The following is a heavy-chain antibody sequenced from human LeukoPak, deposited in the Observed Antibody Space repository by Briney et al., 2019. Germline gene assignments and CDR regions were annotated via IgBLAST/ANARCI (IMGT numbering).Heavy chain of an antibody. Sequence: SVKVSCKASGFTFTRSAMQGVRQARGQRREWIGWIVVGSGNTNYAQMFQERVTITRDMSTDTAYMELSSLRSEDTAVYYCAADSGVYSGYEFDYWGQGTLVTVSS. CDR1: GFTFTRSA. J-gene: IGHJ4*02. D-gene: IGHD5-12*01. CDR3: AADSGVYSGYEFDY. V-gene: IGHV1-58*02. CDR2: IVVGSGNT.